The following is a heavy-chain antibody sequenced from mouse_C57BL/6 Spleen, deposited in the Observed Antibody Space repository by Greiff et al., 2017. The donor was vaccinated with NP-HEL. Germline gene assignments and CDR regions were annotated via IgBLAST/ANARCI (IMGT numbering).Heavy chain of an antibody. J-gene: IGHJ3*01. CDR1: GFNFKDYY. CDR3: ARLTAATGFAY. V-gene: IGHV14-2*01. Sequence: VQLKESGAELVKPGASVKLSCTASGFNFKDYYMHWVKQRTEQGLEWIGRIDPEDGKTKYTPKFKGRATITADTSANTAYLQLSSLTSEDTAVYYCARLTAATGFAYWGQGTLVTVSA. D-gene: IGHD2-13*01. CDR2: IDPEDGKT.